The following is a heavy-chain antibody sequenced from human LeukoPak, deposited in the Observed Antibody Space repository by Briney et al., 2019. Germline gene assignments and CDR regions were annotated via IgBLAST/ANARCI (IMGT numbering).Heavy chain of an antibody. CDR3: ARAHHRRVYDYVWGIYPY. Sequence: QPGGSLSLSCAASGFTFSSYSMNWVRPAPGQGLEWVSNLNSSSSTIYYADSVKGRFTISRDNAKNSLYLQMNSLRAEDTAVYYCARAHHRRVYDYVWGIYPYWGQGTLVTVSS. J-gene: IGHJ4*02. D-gene: IGHD3-16*02. CDR1: GFTFSSYS. V-gene: IGHV3-48*01. CDR2: LNSSSSTI.